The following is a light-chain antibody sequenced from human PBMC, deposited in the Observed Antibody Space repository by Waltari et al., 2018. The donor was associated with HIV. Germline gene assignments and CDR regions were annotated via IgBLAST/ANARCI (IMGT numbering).Light chain of an antibody. Sequence: QSALTQPASVSGSPGQSITISCTGTHSDIGGYNYVSWYQQPPGKAPKLLIYEVTHRPSGISYRFSGSKSGNTASMTISGLQAEDEADYYCSSYTTTTTILFGGGTKVTVL. CDR2: EVT. V-gene: IGLV2-14*01. CDR3: SSYTTTTTIL. J-gene: IGLJ3*02. CDR1: HSDIGGYNY.